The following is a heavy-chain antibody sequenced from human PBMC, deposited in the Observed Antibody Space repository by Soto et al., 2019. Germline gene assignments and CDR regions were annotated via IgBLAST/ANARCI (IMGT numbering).Heavy chain of an antibody. Sequence: ASVKVSCKVSGYTLTELSMHWVRQVPGKGLEWMGGFDPEDGETIYAQKFQGRVTMTEDTSTDTAYMELSSLRSEDTAVYYCATSLGGYSYTYYFDYWGQGTLVTVSS. D-gene: IGHD5-18*01. CDR1: GYTLTELS. CDR2: FDPEDGET. CDR3: ATSLGGYSYTYYFDY. V-gene: IGHV1-24*01. J-gene: IGHJ4*02.